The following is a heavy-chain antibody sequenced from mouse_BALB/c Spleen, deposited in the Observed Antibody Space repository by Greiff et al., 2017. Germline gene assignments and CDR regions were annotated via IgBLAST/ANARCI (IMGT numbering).Heavy chain of an antibody. CDR3: ACLREYYYGSSYGFAY. D-gene: IGHD1-1*01. CDR1: GYTFTSYV. V-gene: IGHV1-14*01. CDR2: INPYNDGT. Sequence: EVQLQQSGPELVKPGASVKMSCKASGYTFTSYVMHWVKQKPGQGLEWIGYINPYNDGTKYNEKFKGKATLTSDKSSSTAYMELSSLTSEDSAVYYCACLREYYYGSSYGFAYWGQGTLVTVSA. J-gene: IGHJ3*01.